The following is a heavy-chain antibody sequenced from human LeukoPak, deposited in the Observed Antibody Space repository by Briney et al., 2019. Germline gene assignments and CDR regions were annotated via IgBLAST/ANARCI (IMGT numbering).Heavy chain of an antibody. CDR2: ISYSGST. CDR3: ARGGTSGYFVYDAFDI. Sequence: PSETLSLTCTVSGGSISSYYWSWIRQPPGKGLEWIGYISYSGSTNYNPSLKSRVTISVETSKNQFSLKLSSVTAADTAVYYCARGGTSGYFVYDAFDIWGQGTMVTVSS. V-gene: IGHV4-59*01. D-gene: IGHD3-9*01. CDR1: GGSISSYY. J-gene: IGHJ3*02.